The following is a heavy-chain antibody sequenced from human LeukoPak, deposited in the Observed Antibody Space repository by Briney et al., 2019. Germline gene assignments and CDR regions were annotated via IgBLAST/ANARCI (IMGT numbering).Heavy chain of an antibody. CDR1: GFTFSSYS. J-gene: IGHJ4*02. D-gene: IGHD4-17*01. V-gene: IGHV3-21*01. CDR2: ISSSSGYI. Sequence: KSGGSLRLSCAASGFTFSSYSMNWVRQAPGKGLEWVSSISSSSGYIYYADSVKGRFTISRDNAKNSLYLQMNSLRAEDTAVYYCARAFGDYEVDYWGQGTLVTVSS. CDR3: ARAFGDYEVDY.